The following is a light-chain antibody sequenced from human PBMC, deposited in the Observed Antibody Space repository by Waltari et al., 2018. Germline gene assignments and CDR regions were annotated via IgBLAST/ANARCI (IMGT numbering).Light chain of an antibody. Sequence: QSLLTQAPSASGTPGQTVTISCSGSSSNIGSNTVNWYQQLPGTAPKLLIHSNNRRPSVVPARFPCSNSGTSASLAISGLQSEDEADYYCGTWDDSLNGPLFGGGTKVTVL. CDR3: GTWDDSLNGPL. V-gene: IGLV1-44*01. J-gene: IGLJ2*01. CDR2: SNN. CDR1: SSNIGSNT.